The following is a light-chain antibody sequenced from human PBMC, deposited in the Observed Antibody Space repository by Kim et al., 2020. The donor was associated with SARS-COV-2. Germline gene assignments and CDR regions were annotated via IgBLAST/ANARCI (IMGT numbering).Light chain of an antibody. J-gene: IGKJ4*01. CDR3: QQANSYPLT. CDR1: QGIGSW. V-gene: IGKV1-12*01. CDR2: PAS. Sequence: DIQMTQSPSSVSASVGERVTMTCRASQGIGSWLAWYQQKPGKAPKVLIYPASSLQSGVPSRFSGSGSGTEFTLTISSLQPEDVATYYCQQANSYPLTFAGGTKVEIK.